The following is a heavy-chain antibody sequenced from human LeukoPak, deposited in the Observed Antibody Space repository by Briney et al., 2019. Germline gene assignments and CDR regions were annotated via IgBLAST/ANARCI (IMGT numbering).Heavy chain of an antibody. CDR2: ISYDGSNE. D-gene: IGHD2-21*01. V-gene: IGHV3-30*04. CDR3: ARDPLGDSTYYFDY. Sequence: GGSLRLSCAASGFTFSGFAMHWVRQAPGKGLEWVAVISYDGSNEYYADSVKGRFTISRDNSKNTLYLRMNSLRAEDTAVYYCARDPLGDSTYYFDYWGQGALVTVSS. CDR1: GFTFSGFA. J-gene: IGHJ4*02.